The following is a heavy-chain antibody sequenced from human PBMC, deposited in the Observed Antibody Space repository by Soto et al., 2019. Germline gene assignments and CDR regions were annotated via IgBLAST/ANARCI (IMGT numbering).Heavy chain of an antibody. Sequence: QVQLVESGGGVVQPGRSLRLSCAASGFTFSSYGMHWVRQAPGKGLEWVAVISYDGSNKYYADSVKGRFTISRDNSKNTLYLQMNSLRAEDTAVYYCAKDLKVITMVRGVIRSYGMDVWGQGTTVTVSS. J-gene: IGHJ6*02. CDR1: GFTFSSYG. D-gene: IGHD3-10*01. CDR2: ISYDGSNK. CDR3: AKDLKVITMVRGVIRSYGMDV. V-gene: IGHV3-30*18.